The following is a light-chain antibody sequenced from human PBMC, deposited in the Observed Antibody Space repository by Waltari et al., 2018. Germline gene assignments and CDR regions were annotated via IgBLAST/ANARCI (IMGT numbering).Light chain of an antibody. CDR2: DVS. CDR3: SSYTSSSFVV. J-gene: IGLJ2*01. CDR1: SSDVGGSNY. Sequence: QSALTQPASVSGSPGQSITISCTGTSSDVGGSNYVSWYQQHPGNAPKLMIYDVSNRPSGVSNRFSGSKSGNTASLTISGLQAEDEADYYCSSYTSSSFVVFGGGTKLTVL. V-gene: IGLV2-14*03.